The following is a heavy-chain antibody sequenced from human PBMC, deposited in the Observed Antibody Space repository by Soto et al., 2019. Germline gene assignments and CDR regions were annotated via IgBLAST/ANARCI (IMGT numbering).Heavy chain of an antibody. D-gene: IGHD3-22*01. V-gene: IGHV1-69*13. CDR2: IIPIFGTA. J-gene: IGHJ5*02. Sequence: GASVKVSCKASGGTFSSYAISWVRQAPGQGLEWMGGIIPIFGTANYAQKFQGRVTITADESTSTAYMELSSLRSEDTAVYYCARNEDYYDSSGYYFNWFDPWGQGTLVTVSS. CDR1: GGTFSSYA. CDR3: ARNEDYYDSSGYYFNWFDP.